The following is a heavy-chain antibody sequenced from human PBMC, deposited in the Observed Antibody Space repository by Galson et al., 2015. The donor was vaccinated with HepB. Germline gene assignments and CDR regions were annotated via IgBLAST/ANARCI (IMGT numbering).Heavy chain of an antibody. D-gene: IGHD2-8*01. V-gene: IGHV3-30*04. CDR2: ISYDGSNK. Sequence: SLRLSCAASGFTFSSYAMHWVRQAPGKGLEWVAVISYDGSNKYYADSVKGRFTISRDNSKNTLYLQMNSLRAEDTAVYYCARDSRSIVLMVYATFDYWGQGTLVTVSS. J-gene: IGHJ4*02. CDR3: ARDSRSIVLMVYATFDY. CDR1: GFTFSSYA.